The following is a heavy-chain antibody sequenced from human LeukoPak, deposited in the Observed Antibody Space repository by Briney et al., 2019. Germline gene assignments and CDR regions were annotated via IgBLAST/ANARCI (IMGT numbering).Heavy chain of an antibody. CDR1: GTTLSNYG. V-gene: IGHV1-18*01. Sequence: ASVKVSCKASGTTLSNYGITWVRQAPGQGLEWMEWISAYNGNTNYAQRFQGRATMTTDTSTSTAYMELRSLRSDDTALYYCARDCSGGTRYLDYWGQGTLVTVSS. CDR2: ISAYNGNT. CDR3: ARDCSGGTRYLDY. J-gene: IGHJ4*02. D-gene: IGHD2-15*01.